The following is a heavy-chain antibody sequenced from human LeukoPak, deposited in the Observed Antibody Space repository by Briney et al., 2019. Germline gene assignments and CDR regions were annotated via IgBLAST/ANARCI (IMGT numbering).Heavy chain of an antibody. CDR1: GFTVSSNY. CDR2: IYSGGST. V-gene: IGHV3-53*01. J-gene: IGHJ4*02. Sequence: GGSLRLSCAASGFTVSSNYMSWVRQAPGKGLEWVSVIYSGGSTYYAASVKGRFTISRDNSKNTLYLQMNSLRAEDTAVYYCARGPSSGYLGYWGQGTLVTVSS. D-gene: IGHD3-22*01. CDR3: ARGPSSGYLGY.